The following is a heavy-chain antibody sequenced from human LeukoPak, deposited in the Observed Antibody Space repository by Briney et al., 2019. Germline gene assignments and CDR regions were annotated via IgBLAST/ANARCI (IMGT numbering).Heavy chain of an antibody. CDR3: AKGFGDTTFGVVTTNDY. J-gene: IGHJ4*02. Sequence: PGGSLRLSCAASGFTFTRYAMSWVRQAPGKGLEWVSTIDGSGSTTFSAVSASGRFNISRDNSKNTLYLQMSNLRAEDTAKYYCAKGFGDTTFGVVTTNDYWGPGILVSVSS. CDR2: IDGSGSTT. D-gene: IGHD3-3*01. CDR1: GFTFTRYA. V-gene: IGHV3-23*01.